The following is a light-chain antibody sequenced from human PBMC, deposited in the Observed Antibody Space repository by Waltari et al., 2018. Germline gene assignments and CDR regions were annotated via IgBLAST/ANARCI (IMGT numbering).Light chain of an antibody. CDR3: ATWDDTLDGYV. Sequence: QSVLTQPPSASGPPGQRVTISCSGSSSNIGTNSLHWYHQFPGQAPKLLIYSSNERPSGVPDRFSGSSSGPSASLAISGLQSEDEADYYCATWDDTLDGYVFGAGTRLTVL. CDR1: SSNIGTNS. V-gene: IGLV1-44*01. J-gene: IGLJ1*01. CDR2: SSN.